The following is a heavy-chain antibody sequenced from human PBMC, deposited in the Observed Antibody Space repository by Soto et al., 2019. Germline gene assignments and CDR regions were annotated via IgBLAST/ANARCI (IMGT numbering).Heavy chain of an antibody. V-gene: IGHV2-5*02. CDR2: IYWDNDR. D-gene: IGHD1-20*01. CDR1: GFSLTTSGVG. CDR3: AHRRGGYNWDDGDFDY. J-gene: IGHJ4*02. Sequence: QITLKESGPTLVKPTQTLTLTCTFSGFSLTTSGVGVGWIHQPPGEALESLALIYWDNDRRYNPSLRSRLATIKNTAKTQVVLTMTNVDTVDTGTYYWAHRRGGYNWDDGDFDYWGPGTLVTVSS.